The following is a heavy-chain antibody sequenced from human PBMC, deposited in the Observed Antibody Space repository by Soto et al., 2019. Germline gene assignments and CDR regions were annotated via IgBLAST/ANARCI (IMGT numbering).Heavy chain of an antibody. V-gene: IGHV1-69*13. J-gene: IGHJ6*02. CDR2: IIPIFGTA. CDR1: GGTFSSYA. Sequence: RASVKVSCKASGGTFSSYAISWVRQAPGQGLEWMGGIIPIFGTANYAQKFQGRVTITADESTNTAYMELSSLRSEDTAVYYCARGHTSAMGYYDFYGMDVWGQGTTVTVSS. D-gene: IGHD6-13*01. CDR3: ARGHTSAMGYYDFYGMDV.